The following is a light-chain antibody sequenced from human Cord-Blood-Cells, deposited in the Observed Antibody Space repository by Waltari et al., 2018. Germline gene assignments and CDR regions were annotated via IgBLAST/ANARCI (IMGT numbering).Light chain of an antibody. CDR3: SSYTSSSTVV. V-gene: IGLV2-14*01. Sequence: QSALTQPASVSGSPGQSITISCTGTSSDVGGYNYVSWYQQHPGKAPKLMIYDVSNRPSGVSNRFSGSKSGNTASRASSGLQAEDEADYYCSSYTSSSTVVVGGGNKLTVL. J-gene: IGLJ2*01. CDR2: DVS. CDR1: SSDVGGYNY.